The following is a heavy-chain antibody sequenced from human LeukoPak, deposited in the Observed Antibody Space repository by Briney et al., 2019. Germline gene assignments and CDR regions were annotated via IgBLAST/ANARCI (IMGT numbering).Heavy chain of an antibody. CDR3: ARLYYDSSGYYQICYFDY. D-gene: IGHD3-22*01. V-gene: IGHV4-59*05. Sequence: PSETLSLTCTVSGGSISSYYWSWIRQPPGKGLEWIGSIYYSGSTYYNPSLKSRVTISVDTSKNQFSLNLSSVTAADTAVYYCARLYYDSSGYYQICYFDYWGQGTLVTVSS. J-gene: IGHJ4*02. CDR2: IYYSGST. CDR1: GGSISSYY.